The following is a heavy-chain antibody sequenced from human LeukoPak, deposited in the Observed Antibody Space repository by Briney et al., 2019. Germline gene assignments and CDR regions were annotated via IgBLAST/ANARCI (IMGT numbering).Heavy chain of an antibody. Sequence: PGGSLRLSCTASGFTFSDCDMNWFRQAPGKGLQWVSSISYMGDHRYYADSAKGRFTISRDNAKNSLHLQMDNLRADDTAVYYCGKAFPPLRVAAAGDYWGQGTLVTVSS. V-gene: IGHV3-21*06. CDR3: GKAFPPLRVAAAGDY. D-gene: IGHD6-25*01. CDR1: GFTFSDCD. CDR2: ISYMGDHR. J-gene: IGHJ4*02.